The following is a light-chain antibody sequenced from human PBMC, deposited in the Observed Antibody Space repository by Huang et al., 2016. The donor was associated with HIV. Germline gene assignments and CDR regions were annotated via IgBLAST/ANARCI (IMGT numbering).Light chain of an antibody. V-gene: IGKV3-20*01. J-gene: IGKJ1*01. CDR1: QSLSSTY. CDR2: GVS. Sequence: EIVLTQSPGTLSLSQGERATLACRASQSLSSTYLAWYQQKPGQAPRLRIYGVSSRATGIPDRFSASGSGTDFTLTINRLEPEDFAVYFCQYYGSSPTWRFGQGTKVEFK. CDR3: QYYGSSPTWR.